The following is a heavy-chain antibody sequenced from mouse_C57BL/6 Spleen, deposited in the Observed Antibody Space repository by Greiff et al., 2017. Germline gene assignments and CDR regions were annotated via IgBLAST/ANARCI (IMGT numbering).Heavy chain of an antibody. CDR2: IYPGDGDT. Sequence: QVQLKESGAELVKPGASVKISCKASGYAFSSYWMNWVKQRPGKGLEWIGQIYPGDGDTNYNGKFKGKATLTADKSSSTAYMQLSSLTSEDSAVYFCARGITTVVADYAMDYWGQGTSVTVSS. J-gene: IGHJ4*01. CDR3: ARGITTVVADYAMDY. CDR1: GYAFSSYW. D-gene: IGHD1-1*01. V-gene: IGHV1-80*01.